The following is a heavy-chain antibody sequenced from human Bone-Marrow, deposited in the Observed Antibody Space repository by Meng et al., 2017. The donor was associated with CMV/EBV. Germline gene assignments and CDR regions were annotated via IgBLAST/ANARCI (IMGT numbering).Heavy chain of an antibody. J-gene: IGHJ4*02. D-gene: IGHD3-22*01. CDR2: IRHDGSNK. CDR3: AKDRAGGGYYDSSGYSDY. V-gene: IGHV3-30*02. CDR1: GFTFSTFG. Sequence: GESLKISCAASGFTFSTFGMSWVRQAPGKGLGWVAFIRHDGSNKYDADSVKGRFTISRDTSKNTLSLQMNSLRVEDTAIYYWAKDRAGGGYYDSSGYSDYWGQGTLVTGSS.